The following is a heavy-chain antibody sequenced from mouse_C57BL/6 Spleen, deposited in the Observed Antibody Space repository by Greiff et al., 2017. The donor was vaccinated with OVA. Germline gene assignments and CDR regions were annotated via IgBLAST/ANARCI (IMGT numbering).Heavy chain of an antibody. D-gene: IGHD1-1*01. CDR1: GYTFTSYG. J-gene: IGHJ3*01. V-gene: IGHV1-81*01. CDR2: IYPRSGNT. Sequence: QVQLKESGAELARPGASVKLSCKASGYTFTSYGISWVKQRTGQGLEWIGEIYPRSGNTYYNEKFKGKATLTADKSSSTAYMELRSLTSEDSAVYFWAKPRGSSLWFAYWGQGTLVTVSA. CDR3: AKPRGSSLWFAY.